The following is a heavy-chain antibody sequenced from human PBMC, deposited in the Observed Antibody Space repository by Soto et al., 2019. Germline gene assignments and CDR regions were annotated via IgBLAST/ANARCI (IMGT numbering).Heavy chain of an antibody. J-gene: IGHJ4*02. CDR2: ISYDGSHK. V-gene: IGHV3-30*18. CDR1: GFTFSAYG. CDR3: AKEGRGYGGFDPNSYFEN. Sequence: QVQLVESAGGVVQPWTSLRLSCAASGFTFSAYGMHWVRQVPGKGLEWVAVISYDGSHKDYVDSVKGRITISRDNSKNTLHLQMNSLRPEDTAVYYCAKEGRGYGGFDPNSYFENWGQGTLVTVSS. D-gene: IGHD5-12*01.